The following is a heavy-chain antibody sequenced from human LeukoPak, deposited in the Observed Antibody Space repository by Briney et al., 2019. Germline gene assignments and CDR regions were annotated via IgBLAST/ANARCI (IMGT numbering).Heavy chain of an antibody. V-gene: IGHV1-69*01. CDR2: IIPIFGTA. J-gene: IGHJ3*02. D-gene: IGHD2-2*01. Sequence: SVKVSCKASGGTFSSYAISWVRQAPGQGLEWMGGIIPIFGTANYAQKFQGRVTITADESTSTAYMELSSLRSEDTAVYYCASSAYCSSTSCYLRYAFDIWGQGTMVTVSS. CDR1: GGTFSSYA. CDR3: ASSAYCSSTSCYLRYAFDI.